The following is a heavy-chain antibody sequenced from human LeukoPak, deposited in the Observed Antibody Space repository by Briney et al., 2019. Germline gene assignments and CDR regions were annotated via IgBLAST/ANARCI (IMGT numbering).Heavy chain of an antibody. CDR2: IYTSGST. Sequence: SETLSLTCTVSGGSISSYYWSWIRQPAGKGLEWIGRIYTSGSTNYNPSLKSRVTMSVDTSKNQFSLKLSSVTAADTAVYYCARDYPIAWGSYALDYWGQGTLVTVSS. J-gene: IGHJ4*02. CDR1: GGSISSYY. CDR3: ARDYPIAWGSYALDY. D-gene: IGHD3-16*01. V-gene: IGHV4-4*07.